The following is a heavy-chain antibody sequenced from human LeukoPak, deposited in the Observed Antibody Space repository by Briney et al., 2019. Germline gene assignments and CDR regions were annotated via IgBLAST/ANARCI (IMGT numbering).Heavy chain of an antibody. V-gene: IGHV3-30*18. Sequence: GGSLRLSCAASGFTFSHYGMHWVRQAPGKGLEWVAIISYDGSQKFYTDSVKGRFTVSRDNSKNTLYLQMNSLRAEDTAVYYCAKSPGVLLWFGSFDYWGQGTLLTVSS. D-gene: IGHD3-10*01. J-gene: IGHJ4*02. CDR2: ISYDGSQK. CDR1: GFTFSHYG. CDR3: AKSPGVLLWFGSFDY.